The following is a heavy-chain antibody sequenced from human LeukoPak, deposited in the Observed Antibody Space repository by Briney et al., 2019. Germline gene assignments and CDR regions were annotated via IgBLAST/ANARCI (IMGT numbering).Heavy chain of an antibody. D-gene: IGHD7-27*01. CDR1: GFTFSSYW. CDR2: INSDGSST. CDR3: ARDGDSHYYYYMDV. Sequence: GGSLRLSCAASGFTFSSYWMHWVRQAPGKGLVCVSRINSDGSSTSYADSVKGRFTISRDNAKNTLYVQMNSLRAEDTAVYYCARDGDSHYYYYMDVWGKGTTVTISS. J-gene: IGHJ6*03. V-gene: IGHV3-74*01.